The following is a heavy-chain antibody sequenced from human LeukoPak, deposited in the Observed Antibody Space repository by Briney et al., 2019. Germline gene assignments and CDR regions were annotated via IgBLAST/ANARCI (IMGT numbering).Heavy chain of an antibody. J-gene: IGHJ4*02. D-gene: IGHD3-22*01. CDR3: ARGGDYYDTLLYYFDY. Sequence: SVKVSCKASGGTFSSYAISWVRQAPGQGLEWMGGIIPIFGTANYAQKFQGRVTITADESTSTAYMELSSLRSEDTAVYYCARGGDYYDTLLYYFDYWGQGTLVTVSS. CDR2: IIPIFGTA. CDR1: GGTFSSYA. V-gene: IGHV1-69*13.